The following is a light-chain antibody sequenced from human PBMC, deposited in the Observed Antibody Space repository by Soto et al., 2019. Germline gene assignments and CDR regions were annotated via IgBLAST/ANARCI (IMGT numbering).Light chain of an antibody. CDR1: QGIRND. J-gene: IGKJ4*01. CDR2: GAS. Sequence: AIQMTQSRSSLSASVGDRVTITCRASQGIRNDLDWYQQKPGKAPKLLIYGASSLQSGVPSRFSGSGSGTDFTLTISSLQPEDFATYYCLQDYNYPLTFGGGTKVDIK. V-gene: IGKV1-6*01. CDR3: LQDYNYPLT.